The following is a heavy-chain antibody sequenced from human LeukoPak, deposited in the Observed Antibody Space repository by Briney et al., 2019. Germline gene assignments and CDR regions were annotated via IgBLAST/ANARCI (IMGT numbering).Heavy chain of an antibody. Sequence: SSETLTLTCTVSGGSISSSSYYWGWIRQPPGKGLEWIGSIYYSGSTYYNPSLKSRVTISVDTSKNQFSLKLSSVTAADTAVYYCARQSAGDAFDIWGQGTVVTVSS. CDR3: ARQSAGDAFDI. CDR1: GGSISSSSYY. CDR2: IYYSGST. V-gene: IGHV4-39*01. J-gene: IGHJ3*02.